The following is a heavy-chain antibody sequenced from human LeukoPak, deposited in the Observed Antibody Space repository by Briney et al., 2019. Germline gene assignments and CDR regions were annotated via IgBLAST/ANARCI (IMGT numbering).Heavy chain of an antibody. D-gene: IGHD6-19*01. CDR3: ARINTGSSGWYAFDI. CDR1: GYTFTSYG. V-gene: IGHV1-2*02. J-gene: IGHJ3*02. Sequence: ASVKVSCKASGYTFTSYGISWVRQAPGQGLEWMGWINPNSGGTNYAQKFQGRVTMTRDTSISTAYMELSRLRSDDTAVYYCARINTGSSGWYAFDIWGQGTMVTVSS. CDR2: INPNSGGT.